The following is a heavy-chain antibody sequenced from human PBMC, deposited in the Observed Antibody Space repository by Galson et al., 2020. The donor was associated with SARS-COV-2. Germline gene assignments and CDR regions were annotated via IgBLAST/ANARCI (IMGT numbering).Heavy chain of an antibody. J-gene: IGHJ6*02. CDR2: IWYDGSNK. D-gene: IGHD3-22*01. Sequence: QLGESLKISCAASGFTFSSYGMHWVRQAPGKGLEWVAVIWYDGSNKYYADSVKGRFTISRDNSKNTLYLQMNSLRAEDTAVYYCARDGYYYDSSGYYYPSYYYYGMDVWGQGTTVTVSS. V-gene: IGHV3-33*01. CDR1: GFTFSSYG. CDR3: ARDGYYYDSSGYYYPSYYYYGMDV.